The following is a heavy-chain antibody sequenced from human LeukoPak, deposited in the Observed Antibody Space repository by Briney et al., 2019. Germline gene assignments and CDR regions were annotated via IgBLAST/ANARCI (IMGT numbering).Heavy chain of an antibody. J-gene: IGHJ6*04. CDR3: AELGITMIGGV. V-gene: IGHV3-21*01. CDR2: ISSSSSYI. D-gene: IGHD3-10*02. CDR1: GFTFSSFS. Sequence: TGGSLRLSCAASGFTFSSFSMNWVRQAPGKGLEWVSSISSSSSYIYYADSVKGRFTISRDNAKNSLYLQMNSLRAEDTAVYYCAELGITMIGGVWGKGTTVTISS.